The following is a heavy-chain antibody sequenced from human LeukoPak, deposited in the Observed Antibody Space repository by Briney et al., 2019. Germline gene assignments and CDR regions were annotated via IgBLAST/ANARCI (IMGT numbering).Heavy chain of an antibody. V-gene: IGHV3-30*02. CDR1: GFTFSSYG. CDR2: IRYDGSNK. CDR3: AKDDGHSGSYYYYMDV. D-gene: IGHD1-26*01. J-gene: IGHJ6*03. Sequence: GGSLRLSCAASGFTFSSYGMHWVRQAPGKGLEWVAFIRYDGSNKYYADSVKGRFTISRDNSKNTLYLQMNSLRAEDTAVYYCAKDDGHSGSYYYYMDVWGKGTTVTVSS.